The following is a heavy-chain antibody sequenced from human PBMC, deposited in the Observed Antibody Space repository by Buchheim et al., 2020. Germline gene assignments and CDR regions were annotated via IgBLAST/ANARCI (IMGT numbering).Heavy chain of an antibody. CDR3: ARIEVGATLFDY. Sequence: EVQLLESGGGLVQPGGSLRLSCAASGFTFSSYAMSWVRQAPGKGLEWVSAISGSGGSTYYADSVKGRFTISRENAKNALYLQMNSLRDEDTAVYFCARIEVGATLFDYWGQGTL. CDR1: GFTFSSYA. J-gene: IGHJ4*02. D-gene: IGHD1-26*01. V-gene: IGHV3-23*01. CDR2: ISGSGGST.